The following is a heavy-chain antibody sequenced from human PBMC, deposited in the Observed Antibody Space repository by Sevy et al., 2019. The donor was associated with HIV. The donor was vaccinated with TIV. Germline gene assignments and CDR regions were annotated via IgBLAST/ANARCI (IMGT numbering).Heavy chain of an antibody. CDR3: RRVGTPTAFDY. D-gene: IGHD1-26*01. CDR2: ISGSGGST. CDR1: GFIFNSYA. J-gene: IGHJ4*02. Sequence: GGSLRLSCAASGFIFNSYAMSWVRQAPGKGLEWVASISGSGGSTYYADSVKGRVTISRDNFRRMMDLQMNSLRAEDTAVYYCRRVGTPTAFDYWGQGTLVTVSS. V-gene: IGHV3-23*01.